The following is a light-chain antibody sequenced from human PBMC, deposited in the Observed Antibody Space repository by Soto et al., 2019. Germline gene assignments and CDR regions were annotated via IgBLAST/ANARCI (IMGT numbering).Light chain of an antibody. V-gene: IGKV4-1*01. CDR3: QQYYRTPPT. CDR2: WAS. Sequence: DIVMTQSPDSLAVSLGERATINCKSSQSVLYSSNNKNYLAWYQQKPGQPPKLLVYWASTRESGVPDRFSGRGSGTDFTLTISSLQAEDVAVYYCQQYYRTPPTFGGGTKVEIK. CDR1: QSVLYSSNNKNY. J-gene: IGKJ4*01.